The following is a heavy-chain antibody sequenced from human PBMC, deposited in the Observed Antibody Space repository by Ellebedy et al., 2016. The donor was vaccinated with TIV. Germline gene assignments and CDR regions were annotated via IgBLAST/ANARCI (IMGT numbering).Heavy chain of an antibody. CDR2: IIPIFGTA. D-gene: IGHD3-10*01. V-gene: IGHV1-69*13. CDR1: GYTFTGYY. Sequence: ASVKVSCKASGYTFTGYYMHWVRQAPGQGLEWMGGIIPIFGTANYAQKFQGRVTITADESTSTAYMELSSLRSEDTAVYYCARANYYGSGRGEGNYWGQGTLVTVSS. J-gene: IGHJ4*02. CDR3: ARANYYGSGRGEGNY.